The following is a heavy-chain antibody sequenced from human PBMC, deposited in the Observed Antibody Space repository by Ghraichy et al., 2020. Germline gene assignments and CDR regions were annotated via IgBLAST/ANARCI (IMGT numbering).Heavy chain of an antibody. J-gene: IGHJ4*02. CDR1: GFTFSSYW. CDR3: ARDAGGGGYKFDY. CDR2: IKQDGSYK. V-gene: IGHV3-7*03. Sequence: GGSLRLSCAASGFTFSSYWMSWVRQAPGKGLEWVANIKQDGSYKYYVDSVKGRFTISRDNAKNSVYLQMNSLRAEDTAVYYCARDAGGGGYKFDYWGQGTLVTVSS. D-gene: IGHD5-24*01.